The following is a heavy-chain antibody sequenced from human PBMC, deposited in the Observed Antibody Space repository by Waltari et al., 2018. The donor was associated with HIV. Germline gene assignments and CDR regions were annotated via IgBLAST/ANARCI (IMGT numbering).Heavy chain of an antibody. CDR2: SSWNSGNI. Sequence: EVQLVESGGGLVQPGRSLRLSCAASGFTFDDYAMHWVRQAPGKGLEWVSGSSWNSGNIGYADSVKGRFTISRENAKDSLYLQMNSLRPEDTALYYCAKDRGRWLQLRYFDYWGQGTLVTVSS. CDR3: AKDRGRWLQLRYFDY. D-gene: IGHD5-12*01. CDR1: GFTFDDYA. V-gene: IGHV3-9*01. J-gene: IGHJ4*02.